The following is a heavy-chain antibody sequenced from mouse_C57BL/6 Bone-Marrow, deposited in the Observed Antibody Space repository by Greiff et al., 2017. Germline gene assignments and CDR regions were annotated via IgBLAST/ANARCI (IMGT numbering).Heavy chain of an antibody. CDR2: IRSKSSNYAT. D-gene: IGHD1-1*01. V-gene: IGHV10-3*01. Sequence: EVQLVESGGGLVQPKGSLKLSCAASGFTFNTYAMHWVRQAPGKGLEWVARIRSKSSNYATYYADSVKDRFTISRDDSQSMLYLQMNNLKTEDTGMYFCVGGGDYYGSCHWYFDVWGTGTPVTVSS. J-gene: IGHJ1*03. CDR1: GFTFNTYA. CDR3: VGGGDYYGSCHWYFDV.